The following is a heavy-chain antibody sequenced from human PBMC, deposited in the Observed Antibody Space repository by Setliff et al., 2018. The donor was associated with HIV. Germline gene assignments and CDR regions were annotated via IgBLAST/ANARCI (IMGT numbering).Heavy chain of an antibody. Sequence: SETLSLTCTVSGGSINTGFYYWAWLRQHPGKGLEWIGYIYYSGTTHYNPSLKSRVALSIDTSKNQFSLRLNSVTAADTAVYYCARSGDFWSGYYYYYYYMDVWGKGTTVTVSS. V-gene: IGHV4-31*03. D-gene: IGHD3-3*01. J-gene: IGHJ6*03. CDR1: GGSINTGFYY. CDR2: IYYSGTT. CDR3: ARSGDFWSGYYYYYYYMDV.